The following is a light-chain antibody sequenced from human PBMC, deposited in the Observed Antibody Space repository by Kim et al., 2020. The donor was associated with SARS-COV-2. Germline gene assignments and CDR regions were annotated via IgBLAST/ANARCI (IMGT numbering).Light chain of an antibody. CDR1: KLGNKY. J-gene: IGLJ3*02. V-gene: IGLV3-1*01. CDR2: EDT. Sequence: SVSPGQTASITCSGDKLGNKYGCWYQQKPGQSPVLVIYEDTKRPSGIPERFSGSRSGNTATLTISGTQAMDEADYYCQAWHTSTGVFGGGTQLTVL. CDR3: QAWHTSTGV.